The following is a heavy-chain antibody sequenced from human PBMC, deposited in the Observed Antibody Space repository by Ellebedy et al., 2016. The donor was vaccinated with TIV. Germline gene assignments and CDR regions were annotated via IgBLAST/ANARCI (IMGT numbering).Heavy chain of an antibody. CDR1: GFSFRSYW. D-gene: IGHD4-17*01. V-gene: IGHV3-7*01. CDR3: ARRGSYGDYAVQINNWFGS. Sequence: PGGSLRLSCAASGFSFRSYWMSWVRQAPGKGLEWVANIRGDSEKYYLDSVKGRFIISRDNSKNTLYLQMHSLRVEDTAVYYCARRGSYGDYAVQINNWFGSWGQGTLVTVSS. J-gene: IGHJ5*01. CDR2: IRGDSEK.